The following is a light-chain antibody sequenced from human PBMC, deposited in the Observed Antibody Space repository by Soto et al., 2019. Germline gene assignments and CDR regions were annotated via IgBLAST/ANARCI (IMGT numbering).Light chain of an antibody. CDR1: QSVNSN. J-gene: IGKJ4*01. Sequence: EIVMTQSPATLSVSPGERATLSCRASQSVNSNLAWYQQKPGQAPRILIYGASTRATAIPARFSGSGSGTEFTLSISSLQSEAFAVYYCQQYNDWPRTFGGGTKVEIK. V-gene: IGKV3-15*01. CDR3: QQYNDWPRT. CDR2: GAS.